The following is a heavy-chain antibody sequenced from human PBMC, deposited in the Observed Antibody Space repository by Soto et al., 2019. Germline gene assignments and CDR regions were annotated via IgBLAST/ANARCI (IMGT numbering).Heavy chain of an antibody. Sequence: GASVKVSCKASGYTFTSYAMHWVRQAPGQRLEWMGWINAGNGNTKYSQKFQARVTITRDTSASTAYMELSSLISEDTAVYYCARAGDDCSPNTCYMIDYWGQGTLVTVSS. CDR3: ARAGDDCSPNTCYMIDY. CDR2: INAGNGNT. J-gene: IGHJ4*02. CDR1: GYTFTSYA. V-gene: IGHV1-3*01. D-gene: IGHD2-2*02.